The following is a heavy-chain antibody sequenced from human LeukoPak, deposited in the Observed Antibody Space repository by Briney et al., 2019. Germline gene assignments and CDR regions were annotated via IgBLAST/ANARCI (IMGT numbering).Heavy chain of an antibody. D-gene: IGHD3-22*01. J-gene: IGHJ4*02. Sequence: PGGSLRLSCSTSGVTFSGYSMNWVRRASGKGLEWLSYISASGGTTYYADSVNGRFAISRDNAKNSLYLQMNSLRAEDTAVYYCASSSMIGDDYWGQGTLVTVSS. CDR3: ASSSMIGDDY. CDR1: GVTFSGYS. V-gene: IGHV3-48*04. CDR2: ISASGGTT.